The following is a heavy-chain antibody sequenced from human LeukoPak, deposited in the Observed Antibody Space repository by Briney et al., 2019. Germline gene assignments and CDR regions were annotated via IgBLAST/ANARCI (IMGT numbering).Heavy chain of an antibody. CDR1: GFTFSSYA. V-gene: IGHV3-23*01. CDR3: AKDDCSSTSCYYFGEYYFDY. Sequence: GASLRLSCAASGFTFSSYAMSWVRQAPGKGLEWVSAISGSGGSTYYADSMKGRFTISRDNSKNTLYLQMNSLRAEDTAVYYCAKDDCSSTSCYYFGEYYFDYWGQGTLVTVSS. J-gene: IGHJ4*02. D-gene: IGHD2-2*01. CDR2: ISGSGGST.